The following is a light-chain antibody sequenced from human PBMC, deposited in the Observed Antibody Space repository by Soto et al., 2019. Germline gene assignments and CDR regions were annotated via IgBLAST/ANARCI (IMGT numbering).Light chain of an antibody. CDR2: GAS. J-gene: IGKJ1*01. CDR1: QSVSSN. Sequence: EIVLTQSPGTLSLSPGERATLSCRASQSVSSNLAWYQQKPGQAPRLLIYGASTRATGIPARFSASGSGTEFTLSISSLQSEDFAVFYCQQYNNWPGTFGQGTKVDVK. CDR3: QQYNNWPGT. V-gene: IGKV3-15*01.